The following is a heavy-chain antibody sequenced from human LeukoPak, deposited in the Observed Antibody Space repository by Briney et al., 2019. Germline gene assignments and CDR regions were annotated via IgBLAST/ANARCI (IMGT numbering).Heavy chain of an antibody. CDR3: ARGGSGNYYKPLDY. Sequence: ASVKVSCKASGGTFSSYAISWVRQAPGQGLEWMGGIIPIFGTANYAQKFQGRVTITADESTSTAYMELSSLRSDDTAVYYCARGGSGNYYKPLDYWGQGTLVTVSS. CDR2: IIPIFGTA. V-gene: IGHV1-69*13. CDR1: GGTFSSYA. J-gene: IGHJ4*02. D-gene: IGHD3-10*01.